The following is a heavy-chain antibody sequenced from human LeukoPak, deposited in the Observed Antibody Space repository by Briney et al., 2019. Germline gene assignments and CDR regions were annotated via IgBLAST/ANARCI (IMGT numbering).Heavy chain of an antibody. CDR3: ARETSGLGGYDY. V-gene: IGHV1-2*02. D-gene: IGHD3-16*01. J-gene: IGHJ4*02. Sequence: ASVKVSCKASGFTFSGYYMHWVRQAPGQGLEWMAWISPNSGGTNYVQKFQGRVTVTRDTSISTDYMEISGLTSDDTALYYCARETSGLGGYDYWGQGTLVTVSS. CDR2: ISPNSGGT. CDR1: GFTFSGYY.